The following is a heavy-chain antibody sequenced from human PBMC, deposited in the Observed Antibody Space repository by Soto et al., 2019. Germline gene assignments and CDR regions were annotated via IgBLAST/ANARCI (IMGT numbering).Heavy chain of an antibody. J-gene: IGHJ2*01. D-gene: IGHD4-17*01. CDR1: GGSISSGGYY. CDR3: ARAYGDYERAWYFDL. V-gene: IGHV4-31*03. CDR2: IYYSGST. Sequence: QVQLQESGPGLVKPSQTLSLTCTVSGGSISSGGYYWSWIRQHPGKGLEWIGYIYYSGSTYYNPSLNSRVTISVDTSKNQCSLKLSSVTAADTAVYYCARAYGDYERAWYFDLWGRGTLVTVSS.